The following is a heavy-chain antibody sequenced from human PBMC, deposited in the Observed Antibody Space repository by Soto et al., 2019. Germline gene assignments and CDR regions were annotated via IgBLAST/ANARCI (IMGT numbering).Heavy chain of an antibody. CDR1: AGSISSHY. J-gene: IGHJ4*02. CDR3: ARYRREAVAGYTLDN. V-gene: IGHV4-59*11. CDR2: VYNSGST. D-gene: IGHD6-13*01. Sequence: SETLSLTCPVSAGSISSHYWTWIRQPPGKGLEWIGYVYNSGSTNYNPSLKSRVTISEDTSKSQFSLKVNSMTAADTAVYYCARYRREAVAGYTLDNWGQGILVTVSS.